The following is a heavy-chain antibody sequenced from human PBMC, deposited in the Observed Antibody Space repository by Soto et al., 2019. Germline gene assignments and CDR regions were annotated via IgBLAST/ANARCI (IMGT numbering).Heavy chain of an antibody. CDR3: AAGTYSSGWYIY. V-gene: IGHV1-58*02. J-gene: IGHJ4*02. Sequence: GASVKVSCKASGFTFTSSAMQWVRQARGQRLERIGWIVVGSGNTNYAQKFQERVAITRDMSTSTAYMELSSLRSEDTAVYYCAAGTYSSGWYIYWGQGTLVTVSS. CDR2: IVVGSGNT. CDR1: GFTFTSSA. D-gene: IGHD6-19*01.